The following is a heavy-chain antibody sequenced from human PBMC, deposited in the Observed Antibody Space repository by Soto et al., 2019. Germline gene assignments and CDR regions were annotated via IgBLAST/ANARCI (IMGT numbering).Heavy chain of an antibody. CDR2: IIPIFGTA. D-gene: IGHD5-18*01. Sequence: QVQLVQSGAEVKKPGSSVKVSCKASGGTFSSYAISWVRQAPGQGLEWMGGIIPIFGTANYAQKFQGRGTITADESTSTAYMELSSLRSEDTAVYYCARDPGYSYGFTIDWYYWGQGTLVTVSS. CDR3: ARDPGYSYGFTIDWYY. J-gene: IGHJ4*02. V-gene: IGHV1-69*01. CDR1: GGTFSSYA.